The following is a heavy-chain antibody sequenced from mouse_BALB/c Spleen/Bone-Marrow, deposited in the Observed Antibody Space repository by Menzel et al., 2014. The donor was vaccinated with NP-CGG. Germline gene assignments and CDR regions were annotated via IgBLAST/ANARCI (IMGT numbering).Heavy chain of an antibody. J-gene: IGHJ4*01. CDR2: INPSNGGT. Sequence: QVQLQQSGAELVKPGASVKLSCKASGYTFTNYYIYWVKQRPGQGLEWIGGINPSNGGTKLNEKFKNKATLTIDKSSSSDYSQLSRLTTENSAVYYCSRHYCSTNYYALDYWGQGTSVTVSS. D-gene: IGHD6-1*01. CDR1: GYTFTNYY. CDR3: SRHYCSTNYYALDY. V-gene: IGHV1S81*02.